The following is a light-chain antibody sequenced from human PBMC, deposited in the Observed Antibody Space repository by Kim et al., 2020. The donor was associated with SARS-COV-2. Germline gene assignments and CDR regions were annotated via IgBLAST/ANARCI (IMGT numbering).Light chain of an antibody. CDR2: KAS. CDR3: QQYNTWWT. CDR1: QSISSW. Sequence: LSATVGDRVTITCRASQSISSWLAWYQQKPGKAPKLLIYKASSLESGVPSRFSGSGSGTEFTLTISSLQPDDFATYYCQQYNTWWTFGQGTKLEI. V-gene: IGKV1-5*03. J-gene: IGKJ1*01.